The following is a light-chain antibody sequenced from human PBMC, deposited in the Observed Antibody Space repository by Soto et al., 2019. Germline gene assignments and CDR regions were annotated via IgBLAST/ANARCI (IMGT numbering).Light chain of an antibody. CDR2: TAS. V-gene: IGKV3-15*01. J-gene: IGKJ1*01. Sequence: EIVMTQSPGTLSVSPGERVTLSCRASQSVSSKVAWYQQKPGQAPRLLIFTASLRATGVPARFSGSGSGTEFTLTISSLQSEDFAVYCCQQYNNWPPWTFGQGTKVEIK. CDR1: QSVSSK. CDR3: QQYNNWPPWT.